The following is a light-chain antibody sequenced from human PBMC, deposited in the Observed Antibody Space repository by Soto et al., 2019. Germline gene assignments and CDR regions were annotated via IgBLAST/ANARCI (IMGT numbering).Light chain of an antibody. CDR2: GAS. J-gene: IGKJ1*01. CDR1: QGIGNY. CDR3: QQYNSYQWT. Sequence: DIQMTQSPLSLSASVGDRVTIACRASQGIGNYLAWFQQKPGRVPKLLIYGASSLQTGVPSRFSGSGSGTEFTLTISSLQPDDFATYYCQQYNSYQWTFGQGTKVDIK. V-gene: IGKV1-16*01.